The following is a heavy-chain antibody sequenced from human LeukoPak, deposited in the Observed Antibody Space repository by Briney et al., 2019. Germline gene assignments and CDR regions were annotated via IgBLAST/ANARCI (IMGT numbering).Heavy chain of an antibody. CDR2: IIPIFGTA. CDR1: GGTFSSYA. D-gene: IGHD4-11*01. Sequence: ASVKVSFKASGGTFSSYAISWVRQAPGQGLEWMGGIIPIFGTANYAQKFQGRVTITTDESTSTAYMELSSLRSEDTAVYYCASLTTTGRDYWGQGTLVTVSS. J-gene: IGHJ4*02. CDR3: ASLTTTGRDY. V-gene: IGHV1-69*05.